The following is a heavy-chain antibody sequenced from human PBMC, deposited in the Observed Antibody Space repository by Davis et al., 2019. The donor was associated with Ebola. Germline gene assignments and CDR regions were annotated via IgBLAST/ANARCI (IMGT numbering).Heavy chain of an antibody. CDR2: IKPDGTVK. J-gene: IGHJ3*01. CDR1: GFIFRDYW. Sequence: GESLKISCAASGFIFRDYWMTWVRQAPGKGLEWVANIKPDGTVKYYVDSVKGRFTISKDNAKNSLNLQMNSLRVEDTAVYYCARVRGLDVWGQGTMVTVSS. V-gene: IGHV3-7*04. CDR3: ARVRGLDV.